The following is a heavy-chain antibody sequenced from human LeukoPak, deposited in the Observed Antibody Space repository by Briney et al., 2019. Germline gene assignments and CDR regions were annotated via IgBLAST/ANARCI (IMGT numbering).Heavy chain of an antibody. CDR1: GYTFSDYD. V-gene: IGHV3-33*08. Sequence: PGGSLRLSCEASGYTFSDYDMHWVRQAPGKGLEWVSVIWSHGRSEYYADSVKGRFTISRDNSKNTVSLQMNSLRAEDTAVYYCARDIDTSSHYGWFDPWGQGTLVIVSS. D-gene: IGHD3-22*01. CDR3: ARDIDTSSHYGWFDP. J-gene: IGHJ5*02. CDR2: IWSHGRSE.